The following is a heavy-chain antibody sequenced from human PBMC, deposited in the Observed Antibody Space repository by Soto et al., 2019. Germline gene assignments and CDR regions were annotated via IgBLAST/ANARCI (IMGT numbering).Heavy chain of an antibody. J-gene: IGHJ4*02. CDR3: ARDLASATIPNY. CDR2: IKQNGSEK. V-gene: IGHV3-7*01. CDR1: GFTFSGYG. Sequence: EVQLVESGGGLVQPGGSLRLSCAASGFTFSGYGMSWVRQVPGKGLEWVANIKQNGSEKYYVDSVKGRLTISRDNAKMNMYLQMNSVRAEYTAVYYCARDLASATIPNYCGQGTLVTVSS. D-gene: IGHD5-12*01.